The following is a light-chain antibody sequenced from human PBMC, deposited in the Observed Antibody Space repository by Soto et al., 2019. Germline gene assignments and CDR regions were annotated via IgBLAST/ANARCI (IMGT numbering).Light chain of an antibody. CDR1: SSDVGTYNR. CDR2: EGI. J-gene: IGLJ3*02. Sequence: QSAMTQPASVPGAPGQSITISCTGASSDVGTYNRVSWYQQHPSKPPKLIIYEGIKRPSGVSNRFSGSKSGNTASLTVSGLQAEDEADYFCCLYAGDSSFWGFGGGTQLTVL. V-gene: IGLV2-23*01. CDR3: CLYAGDSSFWG.